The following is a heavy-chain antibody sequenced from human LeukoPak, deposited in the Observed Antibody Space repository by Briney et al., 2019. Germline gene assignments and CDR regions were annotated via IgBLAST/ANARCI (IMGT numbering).Heavy chain of an antibody. V-gene: IGHV1-18*01. CDR1: GYTFTSYG. D-gene: IGHD3-9*01. J-gene: IGHJ6*02. CDR3: AREVLRYFDWLVSPYYYYYYGMDV. CDR2: ISAYNGNT. Sequence: GASVKASCKASGYTFTSYGISWVRQAPGQGLEWMGWISAYNGNTNHAQKLQGRVTMTTDTSTSTAYMELRSLRSDDTAVYYCAREVLRYFDWLVSPYYYYYYGMDVWGQGTTVTVSS.